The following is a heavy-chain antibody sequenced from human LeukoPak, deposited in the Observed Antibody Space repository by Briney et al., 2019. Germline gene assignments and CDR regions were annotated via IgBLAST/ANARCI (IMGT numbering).Heavy chain of an antibody. CDR3: ARLNWNYYYYYGMDV. Sequence: SETLSLTCAVYGGSFSGYYWSWIRQPPGKGLEWIGEINHSGSTNYNPSLESRVTISVDTSKNQFSLKLSSVTAADTAVYYCARLNWNYYYYYGMDVWGQGTTVTVSS. CDR2: INHSGST. D-gene: IGHD1-1*01. CDR1: GGSFSGYY. V-gene: IGHV4-34*01. J-gene: IGHJ6*02.